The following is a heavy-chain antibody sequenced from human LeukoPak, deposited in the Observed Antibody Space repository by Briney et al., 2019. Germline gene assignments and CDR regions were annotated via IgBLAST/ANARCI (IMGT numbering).Heavy chain of an antibody. CDR3: AGVRAVAAAGYFLDS. Sequence: SETLSLTCTVSGGSISSYYWSWIRQPPGKGLEWIGYTYFSGSTNYNPSLKSRVTISVDTSKNQFSLKLSSVTAADTAVYYCAGVRAVAAAGYFLDSWGQGTLVTVSS. J-gene: IGHJ4*02. CDR1: GGSISSYY. CDR2: TYFSGST. V-gene: IGHV4-59*01. D-gene: IGHD6-19*01.